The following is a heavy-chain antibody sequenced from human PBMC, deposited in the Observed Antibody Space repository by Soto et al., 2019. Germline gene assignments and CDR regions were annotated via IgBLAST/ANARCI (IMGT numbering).Heavy chain of an antibody. Sequence: QVQLVDSGGGVVQPGRSLRLSCAASGFAFSLYDIHWVRQAPGKGLEWVSVISYDGSKQYYADSVRGRFSISRDNSKNTLFLQMHSLTADATAVYYCARDALDVNGGSHTVGAGPVGDYWGQGTLVTVSS. CDR1: GFAFSLYD. J-gene: IGHJ4*02. V-gene: IGHV3-30*03. D-gene: IGHD4-4*01. CDR2: ISYDGSKQ. CDR3: ARDALDVNGGSHTVGAGPVGDY.